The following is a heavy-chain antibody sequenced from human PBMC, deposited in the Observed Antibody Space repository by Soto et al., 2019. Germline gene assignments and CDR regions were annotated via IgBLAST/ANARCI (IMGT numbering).Heavy chain of an antibody. D-gene: IGHD3-22*01. CDR1: GYSFTSYW. J-gene: IGHJ4*02. V-gene: IGHV5-51*01. CDR3: ALNSYDSSGYYYLDQ. Sequence: GESLKISCKGSGYSFTSYWIGWVRQMPGKGLEWMGIIYPGDSDTRYSPSFQGQVTYSADKPITTAYLQWSSLKASDTAMYYCALNSYDSSGYYYLDQWGQGTQVTVSS. CDR2: IYPGDSDT.